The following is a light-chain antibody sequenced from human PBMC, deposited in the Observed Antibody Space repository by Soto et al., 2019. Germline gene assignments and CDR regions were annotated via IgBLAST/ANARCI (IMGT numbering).Light chain of an antibody. V-gene: IGLV2-14*01. CDR2: DVS. CDR1: TTDVGRYNY. J-gene: IGLJ1*01. CDR3: TSYTSDSTYV. Sequence: SAQRRAGPGFGAAGRGSSNFCTGNTTDVGRYNYVSWYQQHPGKAPKLMVYDVSNRPSWVSNRFSGSKSGITASLTISGLQAEDEADYYCTSYTSDSTYVFGTGTKVTVL.